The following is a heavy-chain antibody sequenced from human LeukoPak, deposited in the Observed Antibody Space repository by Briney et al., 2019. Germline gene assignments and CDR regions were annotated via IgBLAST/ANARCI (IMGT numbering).Heavy chain of an antibody. D-gene: IGHD6-13*01. Sequence: SETLSLTCTVSGGSMSGYFWSWIRQPPGKGLEWIGYIYYSGSTNYNRSLKSRVTISVDTSKNQFSLKLSSVTAADTAVYFCARSITSSWYGDLQHWGEGTLVTVSS. CDR3: ARSITSSWYGDLQH. CDR1: GGSMSGYF. J-gene: IGHJ1*01. V-gene: IGHV4-59*01. CDR2: IYYSGST.